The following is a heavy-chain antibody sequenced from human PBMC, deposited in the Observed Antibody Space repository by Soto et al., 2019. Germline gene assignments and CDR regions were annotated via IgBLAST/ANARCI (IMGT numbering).Heavy chain of an antibody. Sequence: GASVKVSCKASGYTFTSYDINWVRQATGQGLEWMGWMNPNSGNTGYAQKFQGRVTMTRNTSISTAYMELSSLRSEDTAVYYCARSHSSHYYYYGMDVWGQGTTVTVSS. V-gene: IGHV1-8*01. CDR3: ARSHSSHYYYYGMDV. CDR1: GYTFTSYD. J-gene: IGHJ6*02. D-gene: IGHD6-13*01. CDR2: MNPNSGNT.